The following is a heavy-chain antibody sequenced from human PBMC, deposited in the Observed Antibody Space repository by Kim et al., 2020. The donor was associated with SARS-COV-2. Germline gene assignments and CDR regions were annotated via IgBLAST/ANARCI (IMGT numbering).Heavy chain of an antibody. CDR1: GFTFSSYG. CDR3: AKDYSSSWPNFDY. Sequence: GGSLRLSCAASGFTFSSYGMHWVRQAPGKGLEWVAVISYDGSNKYYADSVKGRFTISRDNSKNTLYLQMNSLRAEDTAVYYCAKDYSSSWPNFDYWGQGTLVTVSS. J-gene: IGHJ4*02. V-gene: IGHV3-30*18. D-gene: IGHD6-13*01. CDR2: ISYDGSNK.